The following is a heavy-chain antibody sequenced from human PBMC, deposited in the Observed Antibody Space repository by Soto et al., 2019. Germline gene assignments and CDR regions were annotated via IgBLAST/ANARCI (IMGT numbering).Heavy chain of an antibody. CDR1: GGTFSSYA. D-gene: IGHD6-19*01. V-gene: IGHV1-69*01. CDR2: IIPIFGTA. CDR3: SRGQEEVAVAGPFDY. Sequence: QVQLVQSGAEVKKPGSSVKVSCKASGGTFSSYAISWVRQAPGQGLEWMGGIIPIFGTANYTQKFQGRVTITADESTTTAYTELSSLRSEDTAVYDCSRGQEEVAVAGPFDYWGQGTLVTVSS. J-gene: IGHJ4*02.